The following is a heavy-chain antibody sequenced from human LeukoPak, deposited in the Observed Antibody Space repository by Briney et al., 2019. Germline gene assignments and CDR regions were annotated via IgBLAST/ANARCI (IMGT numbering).Heavy chain of an antibody. D-gene: IGHD2-15*01. CDR3: ARDSPSVVVVAATPDY. J-gene: IGHJ4*02. V-gene: IGHV3-21*01. CDR2: ISSSSSYI. Sequence: PGGSLRLSCAASGFTFSSYAMHWVRQAPGKGLEWVSSISSSSSYIYYAGSVKGRFTISRDNAKNSLYLQMNSLRAEDTAVYYCARDSPSVVVVAATPDYWGQGTLVTVSS. CDR1: GFTFSSYA.